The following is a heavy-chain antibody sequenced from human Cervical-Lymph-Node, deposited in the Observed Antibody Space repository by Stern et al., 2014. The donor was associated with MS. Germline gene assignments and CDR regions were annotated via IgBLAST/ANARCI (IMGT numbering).Heavy chain of an antibody. CDR2: INPSGGRT. CDR3: ARDGMTAATDCFDF. D-gene: IGHD6-13*01. Sequence: QVQLVQSGAEVKKPGASVKVSCKASGYSFTSYHMHWVRQAPGQGLEWMGIINPSGGRTNYAQKFQDRVTRTRDTSTSTVYMEMRSLRSEDTALYYCARDGMTAATDCFDFWGQGTVVTVSS. V-gene: IGHV1-46*01. CDR1: GYSFTSYH. J-gene: IGHJ4*02.